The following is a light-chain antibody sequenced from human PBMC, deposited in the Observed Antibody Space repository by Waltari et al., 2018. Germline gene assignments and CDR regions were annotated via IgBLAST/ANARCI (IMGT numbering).Light chain of an antibody. J-gene: IGKJ1*01. CDR3: HQYNSWPKT. V-gene: IGKV3-15*01. CDR2: GAS. CDR1: QTIGSH. Sequence: EIVMTPSPATLSVSPGERVTLSCRASQTIGSHLAWYQQKPGQPPRFLISGASTRATGIPARFSGSGSGTEFTLTISSLQSEDFAVYYCHQYNSWPKTFGQGTRVEIK.